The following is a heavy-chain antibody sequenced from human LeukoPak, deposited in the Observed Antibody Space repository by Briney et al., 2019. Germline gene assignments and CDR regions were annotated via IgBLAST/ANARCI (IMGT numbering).Heavy chain of an antibody. CDR2: INNDGRST. CDR3: ARGRGYRDYDRPLDY. J-gene: IGHJ4*02. V-gene: IGHV3-74*01. CDR1: GFTFSFYW. D-gene: IGHD5-12*01. Sequence: PGGSLRLSCASSGFTFSFYWMHWVRQAPGKGLVWVSRINNDGRSTSYAGSVKGRFTISRDNSKNTLYVKTNSLRAEDTAIYYCARGRGYRDYDRPLDYWGQGTLVTVSS.